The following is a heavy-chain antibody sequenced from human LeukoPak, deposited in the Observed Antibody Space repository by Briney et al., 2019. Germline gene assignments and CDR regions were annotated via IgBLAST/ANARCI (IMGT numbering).Heavy chain of an antibody. CDR2: ISSSGITI. J-gene: IGHJ4*02. D-gene: IGHD3-16*01. Sequence: GGSLRLSCAASGFTFSNAWMSWVRQAPGKGLEWVSYISSSGITIYYADSVKGRFTISRDNAKNSLYLQMNSLRAEDTAVYYCARDLRAGGLYWGQGTLVTVSS. V-gene: IGHV3-11*04. CDR1: GFTFSNAW. CDR3: ARDLRAGGLY.